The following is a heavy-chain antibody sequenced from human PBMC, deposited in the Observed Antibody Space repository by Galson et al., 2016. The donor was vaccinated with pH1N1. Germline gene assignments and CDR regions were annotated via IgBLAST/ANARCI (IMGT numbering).Heavy chain of an antibody. CDR2: ILPIVGIT. Sequence: SVKVSCKASGGTLSRHTISWVRQAPGQGLEWMGRILPIVGITNYAQKLQGRVTIIADRFTSTVSMEVSGLTSDDKAVYYCATETGSSGMDVWDQGTTVTVSS. V-gene: IGHV1-69*02. J-gene: IGHJ6*02. CDR3: ATETGSSGMDV. D-gene: IGHD3-10*01. CDR1: GGTLSRHT.